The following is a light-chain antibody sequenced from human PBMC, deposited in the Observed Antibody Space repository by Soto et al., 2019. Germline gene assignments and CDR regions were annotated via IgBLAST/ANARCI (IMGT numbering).Light chain of an antibody. J-gene: IGLJ1*01. CDR1: SSDVGSYNY. Sequence: QSVLTXPASVSGSPGQSITISCTGTSSDVGSYNYVSWYQQHPGKAPRLMIYASSNRPSGVSHRFSGSRSGNTASLTISGLQAEDEADYFCSSYTSGSTLYVFGSGTKVTVL. CDR2: ASS. V-gene: IGLV2-14*01. CDR3: SSYTSGSTLYV.